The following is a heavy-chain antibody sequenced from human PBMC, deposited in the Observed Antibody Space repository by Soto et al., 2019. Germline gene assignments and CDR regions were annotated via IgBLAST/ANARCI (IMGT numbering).Heavy chain of an antibody. J-gene: IGHJ6*02. D-gene: IGHD3-9*01. CDR2: IYYSGGS. CDR3: ARNYDILPLDV. Sequence: TLSLPSTVSGGSLSSGCYYWSWIRQHPGKGLEWIGYIYYSGGSYYNPSLKIRVTISVETSKNQFSLQLSSLTAADTAVYYCARNYDILPLDVWGQGTTGTVSS. V-gene: IGHV4-31*03. CDR1: GGSLSSGCYY.